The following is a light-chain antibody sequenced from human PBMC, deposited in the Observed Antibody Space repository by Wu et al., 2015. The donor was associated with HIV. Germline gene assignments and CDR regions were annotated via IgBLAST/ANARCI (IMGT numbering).Light chain of an antibody. CDR1: QSVGSTF. Sequence: EIVLTQSPGTLSLSPGERATLSCRASQSVGSTFLAWYQQKPGQASRLLIYGASSRATGIPDRFSGSGSGTDFTLTISRLEPEDFAVYYCQQYGSSPPNTFGQGTKLEIK. J-gene: IGKJ2*01. V-gene: IGKV3-20*01. CDR3: QQYGSSPPNT. CDR2: GAS.